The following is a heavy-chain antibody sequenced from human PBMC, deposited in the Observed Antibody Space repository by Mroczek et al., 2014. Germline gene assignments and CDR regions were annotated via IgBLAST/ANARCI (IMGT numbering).Heavy chain of an antibody. J-gene: IGHJ5*02. V-gene: IGHV3-23*04. CDR3: ARKAGTWELTVLAWFDP. CDR2: ISGSGGST. D-gene: IGHD1-26*01. Sequence: VQLVQLGEAWYSLGGSLRLSCAASGFTFSSYAMSWVRQAPGKGLEWVSAISGSGGSTYYADPVKGRFTISRDNSKNTLYLQMNSLRAEDTAVYYCARKAGTWELTVLAWFDPWAREPWSPSPQ. CDR1: GFTFSSYA.